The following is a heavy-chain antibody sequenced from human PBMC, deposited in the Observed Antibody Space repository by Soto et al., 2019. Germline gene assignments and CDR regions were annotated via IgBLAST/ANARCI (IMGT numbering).Heavy chain of an antibody. J-gene: IGHJ6*03. V-gene: IGHV3-74*01. Sequence: EVQLVESGGGLVQPGGSLRLSCAASGFTFSNYWMHWVRQGPGKGLVWVSRIKFDGSTTTYADSVKARCTISRDNAGNTVYLQMSSRRAEDTAVYYGARGAYQAYYTDVWVKWTTVSVSS. CDR3: ARGAYQAYYTDV. CDR2: IKFDGSTT. CDR1: GFTFSNYW. D-gene: IGHD3-16*01.